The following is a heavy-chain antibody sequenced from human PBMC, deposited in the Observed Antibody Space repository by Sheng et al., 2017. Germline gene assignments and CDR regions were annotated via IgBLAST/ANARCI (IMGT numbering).Heavy chain of an antibody. CDR3: ARDVWELGGDAFDI. V-gene: IGHV4-59*01. Sequence: QVQLQESGPGLVKPSETLSLTCTVSGGSISSYYWSWIRQPPGKGLEWIGYIYYSGSTNYNPSLKSRVTISVDTSKNQFSLKLSSVTAADTAMYYCARDVWELGGDAFDIWGQGTMVTVSS. CDR2: IYYSGST. J-gene: IGHJ3*02. CDR1: GGSISSYY. D-gene: IGHD1-26*01.